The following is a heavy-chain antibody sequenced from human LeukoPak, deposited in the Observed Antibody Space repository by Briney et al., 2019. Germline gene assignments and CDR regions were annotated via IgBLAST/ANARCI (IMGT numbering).Heavy chain of an antibody. D-gene: IGHD3-3*01. Sequence: GGSLRLSCAASGFTFSSYWMHWVRQAPGKGPVWVSRINSDGSSTSYADSVKGRFTISRDNAKNTLYLQMNSLRAEDTAVYYCARVGFYDFWSGLPHSYFDYWGQGTLVTVSS. CDR3: ARVGFYDFWSGLPHSYFDY. V-gene: IGHV3-74*01. CDR2: INSDGSST. CDR1: GFTFSSYW. J-gene: IGHJ4*02.